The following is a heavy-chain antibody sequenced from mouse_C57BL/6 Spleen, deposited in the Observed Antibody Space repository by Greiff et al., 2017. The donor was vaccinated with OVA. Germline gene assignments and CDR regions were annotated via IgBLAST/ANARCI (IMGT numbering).Heavy chain of an antibody. V-gene: IGHV1-52*01. D-gene: IGHD3-2*02. Sequence: QVQLQQPGAELVRPGSSVKLSCKASGYTFTSYWMHWVKQRPIQGLEWIGNIDPSDSETHYNQKFKDKATLTVDKSSSTAYMQLSSLTSEDSAVYYCARVAVQATSFDYWGQGTTLTVSS. J-gene: IGHJ2*01. CDR1: GYTFTSYW. CDR2: IDPSDSET. CDR3: ARVAVQATSFDY.